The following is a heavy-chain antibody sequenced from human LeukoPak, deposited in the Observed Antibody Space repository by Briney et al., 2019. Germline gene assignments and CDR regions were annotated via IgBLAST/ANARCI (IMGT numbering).Heavy chain of an antibody. D-gene: IGHD2-2*02. V-gene: IGHV4-30-2*01. CDR3: ARAGYCSSTSCYKGSWFDP. CDR2: IYHSGST. Sequence: SQTLSLTCAVSGGSISSGGYSWSWIRQPPGKGLEWIGYIYHSGSTYYNPSLKSRVTISVDRSKNQFSLKLSSVTAADTAVYYCARAGYCSSTSCYKGSWFDPWGQRTLVTVSS. CDR1: GGSISSGGYS. J-gene: IGHJ5*02.